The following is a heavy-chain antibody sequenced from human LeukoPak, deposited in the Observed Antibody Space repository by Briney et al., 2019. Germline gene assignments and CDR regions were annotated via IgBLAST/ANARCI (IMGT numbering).Heavy chain of an antibody. Sequence: GGSLRLSCAASGFTFSGYRMYWVRQAPGKGLVWVSLINSDGSSTNYADSVKGRFTISRDNAKNTLYLQMNSLRAEDTAVYYCARTLADAFDIWGQGTIVTVSS. D-gene: IGHD3-16*01. J-gene: IGHJ3*02. CDR2: INSDGSST. CDR3: ARTLADAFDI. V-gene: IGHV3-74*01. CDR1: GFTFSGYR.